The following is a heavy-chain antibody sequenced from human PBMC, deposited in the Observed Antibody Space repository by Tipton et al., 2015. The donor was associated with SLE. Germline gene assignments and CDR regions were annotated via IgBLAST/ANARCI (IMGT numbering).Heavy chain of an antibody. D-gene: IGHD1-26*01. CDR2: ISSSGNTI. CDR3: ARGEGARYFDL. V-gene: IGHV3-48*03. CDR1: GFIFSGYE. Sequence: SLRLSCAASGFIFSGYEMNWVRQAPGKGLEWVSYISSSGNTIYYADSVKGRFTISRDNAKNSLYLQMNSLRAEDTAVYYCARGEGARYFDLWGRGTLVTVSS. J-gene: IGHJ2*01.